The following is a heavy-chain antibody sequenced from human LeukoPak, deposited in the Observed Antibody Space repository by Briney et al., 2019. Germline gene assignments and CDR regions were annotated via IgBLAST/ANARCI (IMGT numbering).Heavy chain of an antibody. D-gene: IGHD4-23*01. CDR3: ARDFGGFPLDY. CDR1: GFTFSSYA. Sequence: GGSLRLSCAASGFTFSSYAMHWVRQAPGKGLEWVAVISYDGSNKYYADSVKGRFTISRDNAKNSLYLQMNSLRAEDTAVYYCARDFGGFPLDYWGQGTLVTVSS. V-gene: IGHV3-30*04. CDR2: ISYDGSNK. J-gene: IGHJ4*02.